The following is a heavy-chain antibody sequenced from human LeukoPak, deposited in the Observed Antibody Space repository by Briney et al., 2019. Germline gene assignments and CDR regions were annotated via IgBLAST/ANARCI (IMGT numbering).Heavy chain of an antibody. CDR1: GFTFSSYS. V-gene: IGHV3-21*01. Sequence: GGSLRLSCAASGFTFSSYSMNWVRQAPGKGLEWVSSISSSSSYIYYADSVKGRFTISRDNAKNSLYLQMNSLRAEDTAVYYCARGLIAVALPHDYGMDVWGQGTTVTVSS. CDR3: ARGLIAVALPHDYGMDV. D-gene: IGHD6-19*01. J-gene: IGHJ6*02. CDR2: ISSSSSYI.